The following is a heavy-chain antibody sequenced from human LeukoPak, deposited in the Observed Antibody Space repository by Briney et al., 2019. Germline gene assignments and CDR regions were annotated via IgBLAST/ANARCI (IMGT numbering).Heavy chain of an antibody. CDR3: ARDWGITIFGVSYEWFDP. CDR2: IYTSGST. CDR1: GGSISSHY. Sequence: PSETLSLTCTVSGGSISSHYWSWIRQPAGKGLEWIGRIYTSGSTNYNPSLKSRVTMSVDTSKNQFSLKLSSVTAADTAVYYCARDWGITIFGVSYEWFDPWGQGTLVTVSS. V-gene: IGHV4-4*07. D-gene: IGHD3-3*01. J-gene: IGHJ5*02.